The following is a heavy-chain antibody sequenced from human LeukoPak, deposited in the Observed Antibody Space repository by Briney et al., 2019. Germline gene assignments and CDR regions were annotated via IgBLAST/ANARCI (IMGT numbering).Heavy chain of an antibody. J-gene: IGHJ5*02. CDR2: INHSGST. Sequence: SETLSLTCAVYGGSFSGYYWSWIRQPPGKGLEWIGEINHSGSTNYNPSLKSRVTISVDTSKNQLSLKLSSVTAADTAVYYCATSPGGVPAARRRRFDPWGQGTLVTVSS. V-gene: IGHV4-34*01. D-gene: IGHD2-2*01. CDR1: GGSFSGYY. CDR3: ATSPGGVPAARRRRFDP.